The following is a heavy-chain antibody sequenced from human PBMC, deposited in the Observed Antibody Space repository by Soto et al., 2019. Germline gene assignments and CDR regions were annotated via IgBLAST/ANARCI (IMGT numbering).Heavy chain of an antibody. CDR3: GRDGTKTIRYWVDP. Sequence: SETLSLTCTVSGASISGFYWCWIRKSAGKGLEWIGRIYATGPADYNPSLKSRVMMSVDTSKKQFSLKLRSVTAADTAVYYCGRDGTKTIRYWVDPLGQG. D-gene: IGHD1-1*01. V-gene: IGHV4-4*07. CDR1: GASISGFY. J-gene: IGHJ5*02. CDR2: IYATGPA.